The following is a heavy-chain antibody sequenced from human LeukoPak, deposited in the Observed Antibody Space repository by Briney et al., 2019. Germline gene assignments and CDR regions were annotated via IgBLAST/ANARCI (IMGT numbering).Heavy chain of an antibody. D-gene: IGHD2-15*01. J-gene: IGHJ4*02. CDR1: GFTFSSYW. Sequence: GGSLRLSCAASGFTFSSYWMHWVRQAPGKGLVWVSRIKSDGSNTNYADSVKGRFTVSRDNTKNTLYLQLDSLRVEDTGLYYCAKTDIGLVVAGTLDSWGQGTQVTVFS. V-gene: IGHV3-74*01. CDR2: IKSDGSNT. CDR3: AKTDIGLVVAGTLDS.